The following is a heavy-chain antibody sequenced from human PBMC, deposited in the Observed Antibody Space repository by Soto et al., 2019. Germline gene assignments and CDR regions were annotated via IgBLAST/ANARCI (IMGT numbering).Heavy chain of an antibody. Sequence: QVQLQESGPGLVKPSQTLSLTCTVSGGSISSGGYYWSWIRQHPGKGLEWIGYIYYSGSTYYNPSLKSRVTISVDPSKTQSSLKLSSVTAADTAVYSCARDGRIAGFASWGQGTLVPVSS. CDR3: ARDGRIAGFAS. J-gene: IGHJ4*02. V-gene: IGHV4-31*03. CDR2: IYYSGST. CDR1: GGSISSGGYY. D-gene: IGHD6-13*01.